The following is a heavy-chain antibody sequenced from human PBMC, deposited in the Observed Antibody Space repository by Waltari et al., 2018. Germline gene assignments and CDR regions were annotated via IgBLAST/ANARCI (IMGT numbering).Heavy chain of an antibody. CDR2: IIPIFGTA. D-gene: IGHD3-22*01. CDR3: ARDRNYYDSSAYYY. V-gene: IGHV1-69*01. J-gene: IGHJ4*02. Sequence: QVQLVQSGAEVKKPGSSVKVSCKAYGGTFSSYSISWVRQAPGQGLEWMGGIIPIFGTANYAQKFQGRVTITADESTSTAYMELSSLRSDDTAVYYCARDRNYYDSSAYYYWGQGTLVTVSS. CDR1: GGTFSSYS.